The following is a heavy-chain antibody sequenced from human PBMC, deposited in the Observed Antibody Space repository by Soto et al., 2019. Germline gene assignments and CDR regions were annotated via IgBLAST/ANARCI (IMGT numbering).Heavy chain of an antibody. Sequence: SGPTLVNPTQTLTLTCTFSGFSLSTSGVGVGWTRQPPGKALEWHALIYWDDDKRYSPSLKSRLTITKDTSKNQVFLTMTNMDPVDTATYYCAHSLIGYYYDSSGSNWFDPWGQGTLVTVSS. CDR3: AHSLIGYYYDSSGSNWFDP. D-gene: IGHD3-22*01. CDR2: IYWDDDK. CDR1: GFSLSTSGVG. V-gene: IGHV2-5*02. J-gene: IGHJ5*02.